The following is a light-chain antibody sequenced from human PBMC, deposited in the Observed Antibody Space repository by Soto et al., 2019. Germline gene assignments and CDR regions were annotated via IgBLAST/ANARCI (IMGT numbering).Light chain of an antibody. CDR3: QHRSSWPVS. CDR1: QSVSSY. V-gene: IGKV3-11*01. CDR2: DAS. Sequence: EIVLTQSPATLSLSPGERATLFCRASQSVSSYLAWYQQKPGQAPRLLIFDASNRATGIPARFSGSGSETDFTLTISSLEPEDFAVYYCQHRSSWPVSFGQGTRLEIK. J-gene: IGKJ5*01.